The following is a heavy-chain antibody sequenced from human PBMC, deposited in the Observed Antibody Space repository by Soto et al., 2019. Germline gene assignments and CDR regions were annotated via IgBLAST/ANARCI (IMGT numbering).Heavy chain of an antibody. V-gene: IGHV4-39*01. CDR1: DGSSSSSSYY. D-gene: IGHD3-3*02. Sequence: SETQSLTCTVSDGSSSSSSYYWGWIRQPPGKGLEWIGSIYYSGSTYYNPSLKSRVTISVDTSKNQFSLKLSSVTAADTAVYYCASPKIAFYNWFDPWGQGTLVTVSS. CDR3: ASPKIAFYNWFDP. J-gene: IGHJ5*02. CDR2: IYYSGST.